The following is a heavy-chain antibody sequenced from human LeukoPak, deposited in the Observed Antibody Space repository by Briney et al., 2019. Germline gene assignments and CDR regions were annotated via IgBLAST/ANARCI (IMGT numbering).Heavy chain of an antibody. CDR2: IYTSGST. Sequence: PSETLSLTCTVSGGSISSYYWSWIRQPAGKGLEWIGRIYTSGSTNYNPSLKSRVTISVDTSKNQFSLKLSSVTAADTAVYYCAGHYYDSSGYFYHFDYWGQGTLVTVSS. V-gene: IGHV4-4*07. D-gene: IGHD3-22*01. CDR1: GGSISSYY. CDR3: AGHYYDSSGYFYHFDY. J-gene: IGHJ4*02.